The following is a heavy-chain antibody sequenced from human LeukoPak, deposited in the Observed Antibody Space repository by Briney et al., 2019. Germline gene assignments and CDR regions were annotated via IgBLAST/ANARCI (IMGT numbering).Heavy chain of an antibody. CDR1: GFTFSNYA. D-gene: IGHD2-15*01. Sequence: PGGSLRLSCAASGFTFSNYAMTWVRQAPGKGLEWVSTIGGGPVYYADSVKDRFTISRDNSKNTLFLQMNSLRAEDTAIYYCARGYSRAAFDIWGQGTVVAVSS. V-gene: IGHV3-23*01. CDR2: IGGGPV. J-gene: IGHJ3*02. CDR3: ARGYSRAAFDI.